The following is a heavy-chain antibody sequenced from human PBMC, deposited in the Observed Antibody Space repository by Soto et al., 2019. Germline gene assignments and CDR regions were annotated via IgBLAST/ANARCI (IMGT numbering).Heavy chain of an antibody. J-gene: IGHJ2*01. V-gene: IGHV3-33*01. CDR2: IWYDGSNK. Sequence: KGLEWVAVIWYDGSNKYYADSVKGRFTISRDNSQNTLYLQMNSLRAEDTGVYYCARPVFFFQAEYGIRDTVPVSAFLLNRSSDL. D-gene: IGHD2-15*01. CDR3: ARPVFFFQAEYGIRDTVPVSAFLLNRSSDL.